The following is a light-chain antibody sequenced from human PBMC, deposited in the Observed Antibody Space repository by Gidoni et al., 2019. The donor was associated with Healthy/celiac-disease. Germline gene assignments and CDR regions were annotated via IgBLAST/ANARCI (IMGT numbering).Light chain of an antibody. J-gene: IGLJ2*01. CDR2: RNN. CDR3: AAWDDSLSGVV. V-gene: IGLV1-47*01. CDR1: SSNTGSNY. Sequence: QSVLTQPPSASGTPGQRVTISCSGSSSNTGSNYVYWYQHLPGTAPKLLIYRNNRRPSGVPDRFSGSKSGTSASLAISGLRSEDEADYYCAAWDDSLSGVVFGGGTKLTVL.